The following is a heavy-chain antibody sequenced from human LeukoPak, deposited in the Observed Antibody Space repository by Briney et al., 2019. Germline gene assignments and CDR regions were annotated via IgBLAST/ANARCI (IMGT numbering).Heavy chain of an antibody. Sequence: SETLSLTCTVSGGSISSYYWSWIRQPPGKGLEWIGYIYYSGSTNYNPSLKSRVTISVDTSKNQFSLKLSSVTAADTAVYYCARDPASTYYYYYMDVWGKGTTVTVSS. CDR2: IYYSGST. CDR3: ARDPASTYYYYYMDV. CDR1: GGSISSYY. D-gene: IGHD2/OR15-2a*01. V-gene: IGHV4-59*12. J-gene: IGHJ6*03.